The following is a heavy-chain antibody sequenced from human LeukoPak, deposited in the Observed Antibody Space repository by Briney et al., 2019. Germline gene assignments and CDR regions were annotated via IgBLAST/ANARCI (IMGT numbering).Heavy chain of an antibody. Sequence: GGSLRLSCAASGLTFSRYWMTWFRQAPGKGLEWLANIKQDGSEKYYVDSVKGRFTISRDNAKNSLYLQMNSLRAEDTAVYYCARLSTYSSSWYANAFDIWGQGTMVTVSS. CDR2: IKQDGSEK. J-gene: IGHJ3*02. V-gene: IGHV3-7*01. CDR3: ARLSTYSSSWYANAFDI. D-gene: IGHD6-13*01. CDR1: GLTFSRYW.